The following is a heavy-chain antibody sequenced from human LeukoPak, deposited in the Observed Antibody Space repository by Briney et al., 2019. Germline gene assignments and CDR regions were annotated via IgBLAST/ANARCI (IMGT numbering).Heavy chain of an antibody. Sequence: GESLKISCKGSGYSFTSYWIGWVRQMPGKGLEWMGIIYPGDSDTRYSPSFQGQVTISADKSISTAYLQWSSLKASDTAMYYCARQDVGTAVAGDFDYWGQGTLVTVSS. CDR1: GYSFTSYW. V-gene: IGHV5-51*01. D-gene: IGHD6-19*01. CDR3: ARQDVGTAVAGDFDY. J-gene: IGHJ4*02. CDR2: IYPGDSDT.